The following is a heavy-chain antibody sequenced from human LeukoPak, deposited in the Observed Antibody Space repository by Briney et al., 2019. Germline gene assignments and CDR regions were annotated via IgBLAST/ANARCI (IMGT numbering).Heavy chain of an antibody. CDR2: IKQDGSET. V-gene: IGHV3-7*01. CDR3: AVGQMTFDY. D-gene: IGHD2-15*01. J-gene: IGHJ4*02. CDR1: GFTFISYW. Sequence: GGSLRLSYAASGFTFISYWMTWVRQAPGKGLEWVGNIKQDGSETYYVDSVKGRFTIYIDKAKNSLYLQMNRLRAEDTAVYYCAVGQMTFDYWGQGTLVTVSS.